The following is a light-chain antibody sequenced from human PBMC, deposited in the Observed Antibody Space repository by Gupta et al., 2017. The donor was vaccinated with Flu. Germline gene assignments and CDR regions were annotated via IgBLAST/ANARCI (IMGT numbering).Light chain of an antibody. J-gene: IGLJ3*02. V-gene: IGLV2-11*01. Sequence: QSALTQARSVSGSPGQSVTISCTGTSSDVGAYNYVSWYQQHPTKAPKLIIYDVTKRPSGVPDRFSGSKSGDTASLTISGLQAEDGGDYYCCSYAGSYTWVFGGGTTLTVL. CDR2: DVT. CDR1: SSDVGAYNY. CDR3: CSYAGSYTWV.